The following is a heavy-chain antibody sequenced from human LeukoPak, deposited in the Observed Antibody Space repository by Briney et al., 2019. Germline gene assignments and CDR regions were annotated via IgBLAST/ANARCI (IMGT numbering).Heavy chain of an antibody. CDR1: GYTFTGYY. V-gene: IGHV1-2*02. Sequence: GASVEVSCKPSGYTFTGYYMHWMRQAPGQGLEWVGWTNLNSGDTNYAQKFQGRVTITRDTSISTAYMELRRLRSDDTAVYYCASWAGGNAPVASFDYWCQGTLVTVSS. D-gene: IGHD1-14*01. CDR3: ASWAGGNAPVASFDY. J-gene: IGHJ4*02. CDR2: TNLNSGDT.